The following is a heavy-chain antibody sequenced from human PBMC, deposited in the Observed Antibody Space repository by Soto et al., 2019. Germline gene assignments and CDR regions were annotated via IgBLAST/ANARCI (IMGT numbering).Heavy chain of an antibody. CDR3: ARGGHVVVVTAALDY. D-gene: IGHD2-21*02. J-gene: IGHJ4*02. CDR1: GDTFTDYY. CDR2: VNPSGGHT. V-gene: IGHV1-46*01. Sequence: QVQLVQSGAEVKKPGASVKVSCKASGDTFTDYYIHWVRQAPGQGLEWMGTVNPSGGHTTYAQHFLGKMTITRDTSTSTLYMELTGLTSEDTAVYYCARGGHVVVVTAALDYWGQGTLVTVSS.